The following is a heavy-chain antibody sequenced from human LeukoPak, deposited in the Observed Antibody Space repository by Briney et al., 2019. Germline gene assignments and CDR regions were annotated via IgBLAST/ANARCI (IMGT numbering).Heavy chain of an antibody. V-gene: IGHV4-59*01. CDR1: GGSISFYY. D-gene: IGHD2-2*01. Sequence: SETLSLTCTVSGGSISFYYWTWIRQPPGKGLQWIGSVYNSGSTNYNPSLKSRVTISVDTSKNQFSLKLSSVTAADTAVYYCARDAPLYCSSTSCRYGMDVWGQGTTVTVSS. CDR2: VYNSGST. J-gene: IGHJ6*02. CDR3: ARDAPLYCSSTSCRYGMDV.